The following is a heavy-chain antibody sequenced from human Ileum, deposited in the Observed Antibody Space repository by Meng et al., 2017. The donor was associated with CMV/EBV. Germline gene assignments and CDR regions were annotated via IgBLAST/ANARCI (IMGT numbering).Heavy chain of an antibody. CDR2: IYYNGNT. V-gene: IGHV4-59*01. CDR3: ARGGPPDH. CDR1: GGSINNYY. Sequence: SETLSLTCTVSGGSINNYYWSWIRQPPGKGLEWIGYIYYNGNTNYHPSLKSRVTLSLDTSKNQFSLNLNSVTAPDTAVYYGARGGPPDHWGQGTLVTVSS. J-gene: IGHJ4*02.